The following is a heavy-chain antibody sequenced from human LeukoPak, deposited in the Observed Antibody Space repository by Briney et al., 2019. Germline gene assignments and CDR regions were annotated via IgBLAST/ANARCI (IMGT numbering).Heavy chain of an antibody. CDR2: IIPILGIA. CDR3: ARDREYFDY. V-gene: IGHV1-69*04. J-gene: IGHJ4*02. CDR1: GGTFSSYA. Sequence: GASVKVSCKASGGTFSSYAISWVRQAPGQGLEWMGKIIPILGIANYAQKFQGRVTITADKSTSTAYMELSSLTSDDTAVYYCARDREYFDYWGQGTLVTVSS.